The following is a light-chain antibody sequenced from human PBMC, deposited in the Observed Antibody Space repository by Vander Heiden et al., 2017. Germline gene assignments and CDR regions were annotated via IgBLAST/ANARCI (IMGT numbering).Light chain of an antibody. V-gene: IGKV1-27*01. Sequence: DIQMTQSPSSLSPSVGDTVTITCRASQGISNYLAWYQQKPGKVPKLLIYAASTWQSGVPSRFSGSGSGTDFTLTISSLQPEDVATYYCKKYNSAPWTFGQGTKVEIK. CDR3: KKYNSAPWT. J-gene: IGKJ1*01. CDR2: AAS. CDR1: QGISNY.